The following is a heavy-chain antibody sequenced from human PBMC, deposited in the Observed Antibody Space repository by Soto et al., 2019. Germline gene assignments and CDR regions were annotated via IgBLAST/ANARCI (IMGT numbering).Heavy chain of an antibody. J-gene: IGHJ4*02. V-gene: IGHV4-31*03. CDR3: ARAYSNYFDY. CDR2: IYYSGST. CDR1: GGSISSGGYY. D-gene: IGHD4-4*01. Sequence: QVQLQESGPGLVKPSQTLSLTCTVSGGSISSGGYYWSWIRQHPGKGLEWIGYIYYSGSTYYNPFLQIRVTISVDTSKNQFSLKLSSVTAADTAVYYCARAYSNYFDYWGQGTLVTVSS.